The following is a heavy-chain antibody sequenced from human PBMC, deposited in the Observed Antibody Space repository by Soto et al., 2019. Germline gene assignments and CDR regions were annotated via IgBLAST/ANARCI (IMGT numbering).Heavy chain of an antibody. CDR2: IHYTGSG. J-gene: IGHJ6*02. CDR3: AREPNYYYGFDV. Sequence: QVQLPESGPGLVKPSETLSLTCTVSGGAISSYYWNWIRQPTGKVLEWIGYIHYTGSGSYNPSIKSRVTVSVDTSKNHFSLKLRSVTAADTAVYYCAREPNYYYGFDVWGQGTTVTVSS. D-gene: IGHD1-1*01. CDR1: GGAISSYY. V-gene: IGHV4-59*08.